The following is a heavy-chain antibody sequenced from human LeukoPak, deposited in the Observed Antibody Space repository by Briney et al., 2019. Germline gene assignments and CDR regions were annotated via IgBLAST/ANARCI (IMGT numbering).Heavy chain of an antibody. J-gene: IGHJ5*02. CDR3: ARHRPGFDP. CDR2: MYYSGST. CDR1: GFTFSDYY. Sequence: GSLRLSCAASGFTFSDYYMSWIRQPPGKGLEWIGYMYYSGSTNYNPSLKSRVTISVDTSKNQFSLKLSSVTAADTAVYYCARHRPGFDPWGQGTLVTVSS. V-gene: IGHV4-59*08.